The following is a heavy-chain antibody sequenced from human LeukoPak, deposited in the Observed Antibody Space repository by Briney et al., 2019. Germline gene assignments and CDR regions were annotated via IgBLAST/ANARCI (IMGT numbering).Heavy chain of an antibody. J-gene: IGHJ4*02. Sequence: GGSLRLSCAASGFTFSSYAMSWVRQAPGKGLELVSAISGCGGSTYYADSVKGPFTISRDDSRNTLYPQMNSLRPENTALYYCAKDLQHLVRTLSFDYWGQGTLVTVSS. V-gene: IGHV3-23*01. CDR1: GFTFSSYA. CDR2: ISGCGGST. D-gene: IGHD6-13*01. CDR3: AKDLQHLVRTLSFDY.